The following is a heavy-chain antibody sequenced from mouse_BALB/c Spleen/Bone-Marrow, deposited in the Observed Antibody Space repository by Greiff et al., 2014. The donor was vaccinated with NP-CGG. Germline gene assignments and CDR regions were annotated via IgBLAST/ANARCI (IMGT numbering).Heavy chain of an antibody. CDR3: ARHLLLRSSNTMDY. Sequence: DVHLVESGGDLVKPGGSLKLSCAASGFTFSHYGMSWVRQTPDKRLEWVATIGSGGTYIYYSDSVKGRFTISRDNAKNILYLQMSSLKSEDTAMYYCARHLLLRSSNTMDYWGQGTSVTVSS. CDR1: GFTFSHYG. J-gene: IGHJ4*01. V-gene: IGHV5-6*01. D-gene: IGHD1-1*01. CDR2: IGSGGTYI.